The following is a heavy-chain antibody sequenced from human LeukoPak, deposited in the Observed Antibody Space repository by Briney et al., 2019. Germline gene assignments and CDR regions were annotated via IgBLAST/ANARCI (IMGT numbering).Heavy chain of an antibody. J-gene: IGHJ4*02. D-gene: IGHD5-18*01. CDR2: IKQDGSEK. CDR1: GFTFSSYW. CDR3: ARGAAMVDY. Sequence: GGSLRLSCAASGFTFSSYWSSWVRQAPGKGLEWVANIKQDGSEKYYVDSVKGRFTISRDNAKNSLYLQMNSLRAEDTAVYYCARGAAMVDYWGQGTLVTVSS. V-gene: IGHV3-7*01.